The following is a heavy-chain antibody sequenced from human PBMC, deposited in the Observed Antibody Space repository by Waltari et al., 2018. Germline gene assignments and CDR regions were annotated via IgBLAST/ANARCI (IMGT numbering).Heavy chain of an antibody. CDR3: AKGKGSTTVVTLDY. CDR2: ISGSGGST. J-gene: IGHJ4*02. Sequence: EVQLLESGGGLVQPGGSLRLSCAASGFTFSSYAMSWVRQAPGKGLEGVSAISGSGGSTYYADSVKGRFTISREHSKNTLYLQMNSLRAEDTAVYYCAKGKGSTTVVTLDYWGQGTLVTVSS. CDR1: GFTFSSYA. D-gene: IGHD4-17*01. V-gene: IGHV3-23*01.